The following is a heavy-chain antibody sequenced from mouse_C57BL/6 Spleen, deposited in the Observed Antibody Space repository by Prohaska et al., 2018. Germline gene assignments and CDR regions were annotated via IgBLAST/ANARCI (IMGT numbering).Heavy chain of an antibody. Sequence: VKPGASVKMSCKASGYTFTDYNMHWVKQSHGKSLEWIGYINPNNGGTSYNQKFKGKATLTVNKSSSTAYMELRSLTSEDSAVYYCARWGDYDGGWAMDYWGQGTSVTVSS. J-gene: IGHJ4*01. D-gene: IGHD2-4*01. CDR1: GYTFTDYN. CDR2: INPNNGGT. V-gene: IGHV1-22*01. CDR3: ARWGDYDGGWAMDY.